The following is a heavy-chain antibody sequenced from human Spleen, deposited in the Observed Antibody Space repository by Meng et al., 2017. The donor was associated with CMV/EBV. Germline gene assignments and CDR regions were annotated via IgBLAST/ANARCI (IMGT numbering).Heavy chain of an antibody. CDR1: GFTFRIYA. CDR3: AKGGGNYPTNGMDV. Sequence: ESLKISCAASGFTFRIYAMAWVRQAPGKGLEWVSGTSGSGVSTYYADSVKGRFTISRDNSNNTLYLQRNSLRAEDTAVYYCAKGGGNYPTNGMDVWGQGTTVTVSS. CDR2: TSGSGVST. D-gene: IGHD4-11*01. V-gene: IGHV3-23*01. J-gene: IGHJ6*02.